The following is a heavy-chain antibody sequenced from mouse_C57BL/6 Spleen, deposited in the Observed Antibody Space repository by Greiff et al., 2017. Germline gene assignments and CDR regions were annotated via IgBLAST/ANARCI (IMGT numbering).Heavy chain of an antibody. Sequence: EVKLQESGGGLVQPGGSLKLSCAASGFTFSDYYMYWVRQTPEKRLEWVAYISNGGGSTYYPDTVKGRFTISRDNAKNTLYLQMSRLKSEDTAMYYCASPYYSNEGFAYWGQGTLVTVSA. D-gene: IGHD2-5*01. CDR2: ISNGGGST. CDR1: GFTFSDYY. CDR3: ASPYYSNEGFAY. J-gene: IGHJ3*01. V-gene: IGHV5-12*01.